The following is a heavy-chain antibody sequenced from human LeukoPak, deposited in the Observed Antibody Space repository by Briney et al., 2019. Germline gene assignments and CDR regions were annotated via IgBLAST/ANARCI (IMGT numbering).Heavy chain of an antibody. CDR3: ARDKDLPPPPGIGAGPRLTWFDP. Sequence: SDTLSLTCTVSGDSISSGFFWGWIRQSPDKGLEWIGSVYRTGNTYYEASLKSRVTISVDTSRNQFSLELRSVPAADTAIYYCARDKDLPPPPGIGAGPRLTWFDPWGQGTRVTVSS. D-gene: IGHD6-13*01. J-gene: IGHJ5*02. V-gene: IGHV4-38-2*02. CDR1: GDSISSGFF. CDR2: VYRTGNT.